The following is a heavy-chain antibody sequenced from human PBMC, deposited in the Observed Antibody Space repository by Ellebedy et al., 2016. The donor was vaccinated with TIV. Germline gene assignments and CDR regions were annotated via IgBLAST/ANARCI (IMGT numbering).Heavy chain of an antibody. V-gene: IGHV3-23*01. J-gene: IGHJ6*03. CDR3: AKVLGYYYYYMDV. CDR1: GFTFSTYA. Sequence: GGSLRLSXAASGFTFSTYAMSWVRQAPGKGLEWVSAISGSGGSTYYADSVKGRFTISRDNSKNTLYLQMNSLRAEDTAVYYCAKVLGYYYYYMDVWGKGTTVTVSS. CDR2: ISGSGGST.